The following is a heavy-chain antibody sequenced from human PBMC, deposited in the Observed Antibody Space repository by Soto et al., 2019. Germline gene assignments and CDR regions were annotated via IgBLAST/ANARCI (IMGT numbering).Heavy chain of an antibody. CDR3: ARDSLFVVVPAAIHYYYGMDV. CDR2: ISAYNGNT. Sequence: GASVKVSCKASGGTFSSYAISWVRQAPGQGLEWMGWISAYNGNTNYAQKLQGRVTMTTDTSTSTAYMELRSLRSDDTAVYYCARDSLFVVVPAAIHYYYGMDVWGQGATVTVSS. CDR1: GGTFSSYA. J-gene: IGHJ6*02. V-gene: IGHV1-18*01. D-gene: IGHD2-2*02.